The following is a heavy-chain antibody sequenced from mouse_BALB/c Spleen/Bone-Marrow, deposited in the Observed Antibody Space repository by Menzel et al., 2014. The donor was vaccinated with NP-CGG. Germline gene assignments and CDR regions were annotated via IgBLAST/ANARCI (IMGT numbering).Heavy chain of an antibody. V-gene: IGHV5-12-1*01. D-gene: IGHD2-12*01. CDR2: ISSGGGST. CDR3: ARREDSYYAAMDY. J-gene: IGHJ4*01. CDR1: GFAFSSYD. Sequence: DVQLQESGGGLVKPGGSLKLSCAASGFAFSSYDMSWVRQTPEKRLEWVAYISSGGGSTYYSDTVKGRFTISSDNAKNGMYMQMSSLKSEHTAMYYCARREDSYYAAMDYWGEGTSVTVSS.